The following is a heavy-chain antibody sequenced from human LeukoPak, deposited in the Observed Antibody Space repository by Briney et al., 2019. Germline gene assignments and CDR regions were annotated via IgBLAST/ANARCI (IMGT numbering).Heavy chain of an antibody. Sequence: ASVKVSRKASGYTFSGYRLHWVRQAHGQGLEWMGWVNPNSGDTNYHQNFQGRVTMTRDTSISTVYMELNRLTSDDTAVYYCARENWYSDYWGQGTLVTVSS. J-gene: IGHJ4*02. CDR1: GYTFSGYR. D-gene: IGHD1-1*01. V-gene: IGHV1-2*02. CDR3: ARENWYSDY. CDR2: VNPNSGDT.